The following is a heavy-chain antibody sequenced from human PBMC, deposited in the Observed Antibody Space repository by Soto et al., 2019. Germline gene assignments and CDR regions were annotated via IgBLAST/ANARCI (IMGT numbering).Heavy chain of an antibody. J-gene: IGHJ6*02. CDR1: GDSISSYS. V-gene: IGHV4-59*08. CDR2: IHYNGNT. Sequence: NLSETLSLTCTVSGDSISSYSWSWIRQPPGKGLEWIGNIHYNGNTKYSPSLKSRVTISVDTSKNQFSLKLSSVTAADTAVYYCARASPVVSDVWGQGTTVTISS. CDR3: ARASPVVSDV.